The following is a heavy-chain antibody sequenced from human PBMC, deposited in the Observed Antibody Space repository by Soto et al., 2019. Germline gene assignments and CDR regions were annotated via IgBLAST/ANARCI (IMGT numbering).Heavy chain of an antibody. CDR3: ARNRYSDY. V-gene: IGHV3-7*01. CDR2: IKQDGSEK. J-gene: IGHJ4*02. Sequence: EVQLVESGGDLVQPGRSLRLSCGASGYTFSTYWMTWVRQAPGKGLEWVANIKQDGSEKYYADSVKGRFTISRDNAKNSMYLQMNSLRAEDTALYYCARNRYSDYWGQGTLVTVSS. D-gene: IGHD3-16*02. CDR1: GYTFSTYW.